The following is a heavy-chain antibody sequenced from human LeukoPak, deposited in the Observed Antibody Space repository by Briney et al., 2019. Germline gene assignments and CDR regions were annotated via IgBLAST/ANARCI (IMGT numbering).Heavy chain of an antibody. CDR1: GGSITSDY. Sequence: SETLSLTCTVSGGSITSDYWSWIRQPPGKGLEWIGFTYSAGSTNYNPSLKSRVTISVDTSKNQFSLKLSSVAAADTAVHYCARESANDSSGYYPVDYWGQGTLVTVSS. D-gene: IGHD3-22*01. CDR2: TYSAGST. J-gene: IGHJ4*02. CDR3: ARESANDSSGYYPVDY. V-gene: IGHV4-4*08.